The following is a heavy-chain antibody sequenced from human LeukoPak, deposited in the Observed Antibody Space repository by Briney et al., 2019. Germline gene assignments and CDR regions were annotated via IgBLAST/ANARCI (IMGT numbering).Heavy chain of an antibody. CDR1: GDSVSSNSAA. V-gene: IGHV6-1*01. D-gene: IGHD1-26*01. CDR2: TYFRSKWYN. CDR3: ARLALQEVGATQTYYLDY. Sequence: SQTLSLTCAISGDSVSSNSAAWNWIRQSPSRGLEWLGRTYFRSKWYNDYAVSVKSQITINPDTSKNQFSLQLNSVTPEDTAVYYCARLALQEVGATQTYYLDYWGQGTLVTASS. J-gene: IGHJ4*02.